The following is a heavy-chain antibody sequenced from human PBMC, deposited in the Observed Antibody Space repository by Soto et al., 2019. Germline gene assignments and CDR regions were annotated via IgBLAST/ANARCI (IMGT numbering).Heavy chain of an antibody. J-gene: IGHJ3*02. CDR3: AGSFKYGSGTFDAFDI. CDR1: GGTFSSYA. CDR2: IIPIFGTT. D-gene: IGHD3-10*01. V-gene: IGHV1-69*13. Sequence: ASVKVSCKASGGTFSSYAISRVRQAPGQGLEWMGGIIPIFGTTNYAEKFQGRVSITADESTSTAYVELSSLRSEDTAVYYCAGSFKYGSGTFDAFDIWGQGTMVTVSS.